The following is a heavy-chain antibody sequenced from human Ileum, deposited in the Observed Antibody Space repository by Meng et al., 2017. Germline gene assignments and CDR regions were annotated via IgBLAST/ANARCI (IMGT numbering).Heavy chain of an antibody. J-gene: IGHJ4*02. D-gene: IGHD1-26*01. V-gene: IGHV4-61*08. CDR1: GGAGSRPGCQ. Sequence: QEQLQESCPALVIPSETLSLICTVSGGAGSRPGCQWGWIRQTPGNGLEWIGYASTNYNPSPKSRVTISLDTSMNQFSLSLSSVTDADTAVYYCARDHMGSLDYWGQGILVTVSS. CDR2: AST. CDR3: ARDHMGSLDY.